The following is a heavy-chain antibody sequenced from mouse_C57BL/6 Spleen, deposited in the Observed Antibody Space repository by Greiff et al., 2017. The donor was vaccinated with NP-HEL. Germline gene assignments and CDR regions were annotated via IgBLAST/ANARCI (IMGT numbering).Heavy chain of an antibody. J-gene: IGHJ1*03. CDR1: GYAFTNYL. Sequence: VKLQESGAELVRPGTSVKVSCKASGYAFTNYLIEWVKQRPGQGLEWIGVINPGSGGTNYNEKFKGKATLTADKSSSTAYMQLSSLTSEDSAVYFCARSEDYWYFDVWGTGTTVTVSS. V-gene: IGHV1-54*01. CDR3: ARSEDYWYFDV. CDR2: INPGSGGT.